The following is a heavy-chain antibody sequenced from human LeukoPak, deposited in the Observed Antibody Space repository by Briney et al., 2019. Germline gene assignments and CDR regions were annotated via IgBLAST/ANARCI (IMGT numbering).Heavy chain of an antibody. J-gene: IGHJ4*02. D-gene: IGHD3-3*01. Sequence: GGSLRLSCAPSGFTFSSYGMHWVRQAPGKGLEWVAFIRFDGNNKYYADSVKGRFTISRDNPKNTLYLQMNSLRAADTAVYFCARRRLLPSLETYYWGQGVLVTVSS. CDR1: GFTFSSYG. V-gene: IGHV3-30*02. CDR3: ARRRLLPSLETYY. CDR2: IRFDGNNK.